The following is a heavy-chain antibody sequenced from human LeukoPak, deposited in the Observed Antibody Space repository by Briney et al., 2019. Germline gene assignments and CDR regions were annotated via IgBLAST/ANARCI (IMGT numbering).Heavy chain of an antibody. CDR3: AKRYSSGWYVLDY. Sequence: PGGSLRLSCAASGFTFSSYGMHWVRQAPGKGLEWVAVIWYDGSNKYYADSVKGRFTISRDNSKNTLYLQMNSLRAEDTAVYYCAKRYSSGWYVLDYWGQGTLVTVSS. CDR2: IWYDGSNK. J-gene: IGHJ4*02. CDR1: GFTFSSYG. D-gene: IGHD6-19*01. V-gene: IGHV3-33*06.